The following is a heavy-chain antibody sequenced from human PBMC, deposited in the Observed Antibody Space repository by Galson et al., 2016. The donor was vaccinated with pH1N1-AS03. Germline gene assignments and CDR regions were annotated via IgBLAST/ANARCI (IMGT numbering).Heavy chain of an antibody. CDR2: IRQDGSDK. J-gene: IGHJ4*01. CDR1: GFTFSSSW. Sequence: SLRLSCAASGFTFSSSWMSWVRQAPGKGLEWVANIRQDGSDKYYVESVRGRFNISRDNAKNSLYLQMNSLRAEDTAVYYCVKGGTNFDSWGHGTLVTVSS. CDR3: VKGGTNFDS. D-gene: IGHD1-26*01. V-gene: IGHV3-7*01.